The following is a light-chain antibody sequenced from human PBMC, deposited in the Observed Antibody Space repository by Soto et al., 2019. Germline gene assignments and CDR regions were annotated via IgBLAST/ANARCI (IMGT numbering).Light chain of an antibody. CDR1: SSNIGTNY. CDR2: DNN. V-gene: IGLV1-51*01. J-gene: IGLJ3*02. CDR3: ATWEGMLSAVV. Sequence: QSVLTQPPSVSAAPGQKVTISCSGTSSNIGTNYVSWYQQLPGTAPKLLIYDNNKRPSGIPDRFSGSKSGTSATLGITGLQTGDEADYYCATWEGMLSAVVFGGGTKLTVL.